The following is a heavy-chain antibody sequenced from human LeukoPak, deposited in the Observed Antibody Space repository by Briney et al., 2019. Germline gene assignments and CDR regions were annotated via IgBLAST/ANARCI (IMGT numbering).Heavy chain of an antibody. Sequence: GGSLRLSCAASGFTFSGYSMNWVRQAPGKGLEWVSSISSSSSYIYYADSVKGRFTISRDNAKNSLYLQMNSLRAEDTAVYYCASMAYCGGDCRNWFDPWGQGTLVTVSS. CDR1: GFTFSGYS. CDR2: ISSSSSYI. CDR3: ASMAYCGGDCRNWFDP. D-gene: IGHD2-21*02. V-gene: IGHV3-21*01. J-gene: IGHJ5*02.